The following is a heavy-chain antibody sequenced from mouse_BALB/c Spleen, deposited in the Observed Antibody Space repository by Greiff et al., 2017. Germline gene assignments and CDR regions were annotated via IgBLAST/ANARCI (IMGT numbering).Heavy chain of an antibody. CDR1: GFTFSSYG. CDR3: ASYGNYRYWYFDV. J-gene: IGHJ1*01. V-gene: IGHV5-6-3*01. Sequence: EVKLVESGGGLVKPGGSLKLSCAASGFTFSSYGMSWVRQTPDKRLELVATINSNGGSTYYPDSVKGRFTISRDNAKNTLYLQMSSLKSEDTAMYYCASYGNYRYWYFDVWGAGTTVTVSS. D-gene: IGHD2-1*01. CDR2: INSNGGST.